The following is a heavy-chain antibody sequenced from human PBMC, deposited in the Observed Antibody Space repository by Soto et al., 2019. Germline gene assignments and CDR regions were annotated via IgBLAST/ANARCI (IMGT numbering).Heavy chain of an antibody. J-gene: IGHJ4*02. V-gene: IGHV3-9*01. CDR1: GFTFDDYA. Sequence: EVQLVESGGGLVQPGRSLRLSCAASGFTFDDYAMHWVRQAPGKGLEWVSGISWNSGSIGYADSVKGRFTISRDNAKNSLYLQMNSLRAEDTALYYCAKAPLSSSGTYYFDYWGQGTLVTVSS. CDR2: ISWNSGSI. CDR3: AKAPLSSSGTYYFDY. D-gene: IGHD6-6*01.